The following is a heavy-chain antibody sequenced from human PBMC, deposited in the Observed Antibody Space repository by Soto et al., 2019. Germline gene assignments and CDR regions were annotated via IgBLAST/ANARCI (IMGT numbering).Heavy chain of an antibody. V-gene: IGHV3-23*01. D-gene: IGHD2-2*01. CDR2: ISGSGGTT. CDR1: GFTFSSYG. Sequence: GRSLRLACATSGFTFSSYGMTGVRQAPGRGLEWVASISGSGGTTNDADSVKGRFTISRDNSKNTAYLQMNSLRAEDTAVYYCAKDRGTSIDVHRYFHYYRMDVWGQGTTVTVSS. J-gene: IGHJ6*02. CDR3: AKDRGTSIDVHRYFHYYRMDV.